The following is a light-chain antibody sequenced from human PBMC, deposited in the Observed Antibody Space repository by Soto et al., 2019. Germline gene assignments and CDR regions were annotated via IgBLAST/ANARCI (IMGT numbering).Light chain of an antibody. Sequence: IGLTQSPDTLQLSPGERATLSCRASQSVRNNYLAWYQQNPGLAPRCLIVEASSRATGIPDRFSGRGSGTAFTFTISRRVPEDCAVYYCQQYGSTHLSFDGGTNV. J-gene: IGKJ4*01. CDR2: EAS. CDR1: QSVRNNY. CDR3: QQYGSTHLS. V-gene: IGKV3-20*01.